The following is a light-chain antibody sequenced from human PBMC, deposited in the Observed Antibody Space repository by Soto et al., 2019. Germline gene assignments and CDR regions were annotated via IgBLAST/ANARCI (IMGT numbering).Light chain of an antibody. Sequence: MRQSPATLSVSPGEGATPPCRASQAIGDTLAWYQHKPGQTPRLLIYDTSTRATGVPTRFSGSRSGAEFTLTINSLQFEDFAVYYCQPYNNWPLTFGGGTKVDIK. V-gene: IGKV3-15*01. CDR2: DTS. J-gene: IGKJ4*01. CDR1: QAIGDT. CDR3: QPYNNWPLT.